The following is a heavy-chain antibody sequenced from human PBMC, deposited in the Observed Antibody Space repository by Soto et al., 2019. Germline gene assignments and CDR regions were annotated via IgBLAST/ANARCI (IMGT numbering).Heavy chain of an antibody. CDR3: ATVGSWLQFGYFDY. CDR1: GYTFTSYD. CDR2: MNPNSGDT. J-gene: IGHJ4*02. Sequence: ASVKVSCKGSGYTFTSYDINWERQATGQGLEWMGWMNPNSGDTGYAQKFQGRVTMTRNTSISTAYMELSSLRSEDTAVYYCATVGSWLQFGYFDYWGQGTLVPVSS. D-gene: IGHD1-26*01. V-gene: IGHV1-8*01.